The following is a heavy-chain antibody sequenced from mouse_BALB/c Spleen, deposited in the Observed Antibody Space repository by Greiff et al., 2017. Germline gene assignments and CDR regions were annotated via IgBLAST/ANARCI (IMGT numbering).Heavy chain of an antibody. Sequence: QVQLQQPGAELVKPGAPVKLSCKASGYTFTSYWMNWVKQRPGRGLEWIGRIDPSDSETHYNQKFKDKATLTVDKSSSTAYIQLSSLTSEDSAVYYCARSDYGSKGFAYWGQGTLVTVSA. D-gene: IGHD1-1*02. CDR2: IDPSDSET. J-gene: IGHJ3*01. CDR3: ARSDYGSKGFAY. CDR1: GYTFTSYW. V-gene: IGHV1-69*02.